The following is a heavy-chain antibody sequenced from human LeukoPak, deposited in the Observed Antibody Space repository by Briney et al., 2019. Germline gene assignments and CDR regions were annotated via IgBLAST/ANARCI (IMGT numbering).Heavy chain of an antibody. CDR2: MNPNSGNT. CDR3: AGAGQRWLQSGNSFDY. J-gene: IGHJ4*02. D-gene: IGHD5-24*01. V-gene: IGHV1-8*03. CDR1: GYTFTSYD. Sequence: ASVKVSCKASGYTFTSYDINWVRQATGQGLEWMGWMNPNSGNTGYAQKFQGRVTITRNTSISTAYMELSSLRSEDTAVYYCAGAGQRWLQSGNSFDYWGQGTLVTVSS.